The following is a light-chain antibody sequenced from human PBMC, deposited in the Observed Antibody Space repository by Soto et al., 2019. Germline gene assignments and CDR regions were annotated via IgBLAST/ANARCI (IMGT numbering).Light chain of an antibody. V-gene: IGKV3-20*01. CDR2: GAS. Sequence: EIVLTQSPGTLSLSPGERATLSCRASQSVSSSYLAWYQQKPGRALRLLIYGASTRATGIPARFTGSGSGTDFTLTINRLEPEDFAVYYCQQYGSSPRTFGQGTKVDIK. CDR3: QQYGSSPRT. J-gene: IGKJ1*01. CDR1: QSVSSSY.